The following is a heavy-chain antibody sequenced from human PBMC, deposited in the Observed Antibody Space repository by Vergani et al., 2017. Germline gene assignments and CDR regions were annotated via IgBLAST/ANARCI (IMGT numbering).Heavy chain of an antibody. D-gene: IGHD4-17*01. CDR3: ARHNLYGDSQTGIDY. CDR1: GYSISRGSY. J-gene: IGHJ4*02. CDR2: IFHSGST. V-gene: IGHV4-38-2*01. Sequence: QVQLQESGPGLVKPSETLSLTCAVSGYSISRGSYWAWIRQPPGKGLEWIGSIFHSGSTHYNPSLERRVTISVDTSKNQFSLKLNSVTAADTAVYYCARHNLYGDSQTGIDYWGLGTLVIVSS.